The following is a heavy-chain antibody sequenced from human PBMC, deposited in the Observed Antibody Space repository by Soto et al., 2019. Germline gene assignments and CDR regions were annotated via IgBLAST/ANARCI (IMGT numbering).Heavy chain of an antibody. Sequence: SETLSLTCTVSGGSISSYYWGWIRQPPGKGLEWIGYIYYSGSTNYNPSLKSRVTISVDTSKNQFSLKLSSVTAADTAVYYCARGITMVRGPWLFDYWGQGTLVTV. CDR2: IYYSGST. V-gene: IGHV4-59*01. CDR1: GGSISSYY. CDR3: ARGITMVRGPWLFDY. J-gene: IGHJ4*02. D-gene: IGHD3-10*01.